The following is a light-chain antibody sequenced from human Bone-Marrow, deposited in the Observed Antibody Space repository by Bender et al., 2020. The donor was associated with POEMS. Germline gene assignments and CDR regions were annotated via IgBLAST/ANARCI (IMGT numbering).Light chain of an antibody. CDR2: DVN. Sequence: QSALTQPRSVPGSPGQSVTISCTGTSSDFSDYNYVSWYQQHPGKAPKLMIYDVNKRPSGVSHRFSGSKSGNTASLTISGLQTEDEAEYYCCSYAGSSTYVVFGGGTKLTVL. CDR3: CSYAGSSTYVV. J-gene: IGLJ2*01. V-gene: IGLV2-11*01. CDR1: SSDFSDYNY.